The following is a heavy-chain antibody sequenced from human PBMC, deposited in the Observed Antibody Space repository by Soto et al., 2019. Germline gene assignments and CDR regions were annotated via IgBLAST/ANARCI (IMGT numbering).Heavy chain of an antibody. Sequence: QVHLVQSGAEVKEPGASVKVSCKASGYTFTDYYIHWVRQAPGQGLEWMGWVYPNSGATNYAQKVQGWVTMTRDTSINTAYMELSRLKSDDTAMYYCARDTRRRYYYDPRNQPGAIDIWGPGTRVTVSS. D-gene: IGHD3-22*01. CDR1: GYTFTDYY. CDR2: VYPNSGAT. J-gene: IGHJ3*02. V-gene: IGHV1-2*04. CDR3: ARDTRRRYYYDPRNQPGAIDI.